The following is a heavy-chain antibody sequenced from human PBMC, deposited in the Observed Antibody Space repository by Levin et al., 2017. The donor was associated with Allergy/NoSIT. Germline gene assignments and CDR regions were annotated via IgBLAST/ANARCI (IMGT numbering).Heavy chain of an antibody. CDR2: IYYSGST. V-gene: IGHV4-39*01. CDR1: GGSISSSSYY. Sequence: SETLSLTCTVSGGSISSSSYYWGWIRQPPGKGLEWIGSIYYSGSTYYNPSLKSRVTISVDTSKNQFSLKLSSVTAADTAVYYCARHIADYDILTGYRYNWFDPWGQGTLVTVSS. J-gene: IGHJ5*02. D-gene: IGHD3-9*01. CDR3: ARHIADYDILTGYRYNWFDP.